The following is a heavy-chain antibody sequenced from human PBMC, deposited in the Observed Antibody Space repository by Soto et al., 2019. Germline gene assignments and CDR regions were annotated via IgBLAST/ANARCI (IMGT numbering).Heavy chain of an antibody. J-gene: IGHJ6*02. CDR3: AKDSLRFLEWLPHYGMDV. D-gene: IGHD3-3*01. CDR2: ISYDGSNK. CDR1: GFTFSSYG. V-gene: IGHV3-30*18. Sequence: GALRLSCAASGFTFSSYGMHWVRQAPGKGLEWVAVISYDGSNKYYADSVKGRFTISRDNSKNTLYLQMNSLRAEDTAVYYCAKDSLRFLEWLPHYGMDVWGQGTTVTVS.